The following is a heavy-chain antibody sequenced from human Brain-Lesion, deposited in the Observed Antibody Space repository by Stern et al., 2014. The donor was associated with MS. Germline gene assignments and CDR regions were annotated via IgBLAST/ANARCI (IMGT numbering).Heavy chain of an antibody. CDR1: GYTFTGYY. V-gene: IGHV1-2*04. CDR3: ATYYYDSTGYNDF. Sequence: MQLVESGAEVKKPGASVKVSCKASGYTFTGYYMHWVRQAPGQGLEWMGWINPKSGGTNYAQKFQGWVTMTRDTSINTAYMELSRLRSDDTAVYYCATYYYDSTGYNDFWGQGTLVTVSP. CDR2: INPKSGGT. D-gene: IGHD3-22*01. J-gene: IGHJ4*02.